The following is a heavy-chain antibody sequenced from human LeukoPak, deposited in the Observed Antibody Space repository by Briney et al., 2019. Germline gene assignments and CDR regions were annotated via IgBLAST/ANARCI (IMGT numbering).Heavy chain of an antibody. CDR2: IKQDGSEK. D-gene: IGHD3-9*01. CDR3: AREPILTGYPDY. CDR1: GFTFRNYW. V-gene: IGHV3-7*01. Sequence: GGSLRLSCAASGFTFRNYWMSWVRQTPGKGLEWVANIKQDGSEKYYVDSVKGRFTISRDNAKNSLYLQMNSLRAEDTAVYYCAREPILTGYPDYWGQGTLVTVSS. J-gene: IGHJ4*02.